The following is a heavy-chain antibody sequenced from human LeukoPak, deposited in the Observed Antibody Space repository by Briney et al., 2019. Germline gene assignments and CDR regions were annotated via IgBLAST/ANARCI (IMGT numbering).Heavy chain of an antibody. CDR3: ANRKYCSGGSCYRGSYLDY. CDR2: IRYDGSNK. D-gene: IGHD2-15*01. J-gene: IGHJ4*02. V-gene: IGHV3-30*02. Sequence: GGSLRLSCAASGFTFSSYGMHWVRHAPGKGLEWVAFIRYDGSNKYYADSAKGRFTISRDNSKNTLYLQMNSLRAEDTAVYYCANRKYCSGGSCYRGSYLDYWGQGTLVTVSS. CDR1: GFTFSSYG.